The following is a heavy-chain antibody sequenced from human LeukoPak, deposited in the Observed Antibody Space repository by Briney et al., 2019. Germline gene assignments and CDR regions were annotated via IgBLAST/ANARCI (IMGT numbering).Heavy chain of an antibody. CDR1: GYRFTTDW. D-gene: IGHD3-22*01. CDR3: ARLITMTVSGTRYFDS. V-gene: IGHV5-51*01. CDR2: IYPGDSDT. Sequence: GESLKISCKGSGYRFTTDWLGWVRQMPGKGLEWMGIIYPGDSDTRYSPSFQGQVNLSADKSISTAYLQWNSLKASDTAMYYCARLITMTVSGTRYFDSWGQGTLVTVSS. J-gene: IGHJ4*02.